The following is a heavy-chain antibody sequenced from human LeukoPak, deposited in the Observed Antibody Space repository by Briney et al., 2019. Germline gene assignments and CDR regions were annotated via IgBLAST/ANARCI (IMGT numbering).Heavy chain of an antibody. J-gene: IGHJ4*02. V-gene: IGHV3-23*01. CDR2: ISSSGGST. Sequence: GGSLRLSCAASGFTFSSYAMSWVRQASGKGLEWVSRISSSGGSTYYADSVKGRFTISRDNYKNRLYLQMNSLRAEDTAVYSCAKGPSPMVAWSGYYWGDDDYWGQGTLVTVSS. CDR1: GFTFSSYA. CDR3: AKGPSPMVAWSGYYWGDDDY. D-gene: IGHD3-3*01.